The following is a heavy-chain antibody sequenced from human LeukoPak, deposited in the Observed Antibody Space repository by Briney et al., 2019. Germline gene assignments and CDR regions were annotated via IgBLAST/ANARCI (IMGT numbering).Heavy chain of an antibody. D-gene: IGHD6-19*01. J-gene: IGHJ4*02. Sequence: SETLSLTCTVSGGSISSSSYYWGWIRQPPGKGLEWIGSIYYSGSTYYNPSLKSRVTISVDTSKNQFSLKLRSVTAADTAVYYCARHPSGYSSGWGGYWGQGTLVTVSS. V-gene: IGHV4-39*01. CDR1: GGSISSSSYY. CDR2: IYYSGST. CDR3: ARHPSGYSSGWGGY.